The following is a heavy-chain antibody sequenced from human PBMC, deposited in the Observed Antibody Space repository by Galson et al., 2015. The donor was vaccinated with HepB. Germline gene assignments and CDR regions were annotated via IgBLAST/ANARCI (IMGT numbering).Heavy chain of an antibody. J-gene: IGHJ6*02. CDR3: STGGKGRAMDV. D-gene: IGHD1-1*01. CDR1: GFTFSNAW. CDR2: VKSKTDGGTI. V-gene: IGHV3-15*01. Sequence: SLRLSCAASGFTFSNAWMTWVRQAPGRGLEWVGRVKSKTDGGTIDYAAPAKARFTISRDDSKNTLHLQMNSLRIEDTAVYYCSTGGKGRAMDVWGQGTTVTVSS.